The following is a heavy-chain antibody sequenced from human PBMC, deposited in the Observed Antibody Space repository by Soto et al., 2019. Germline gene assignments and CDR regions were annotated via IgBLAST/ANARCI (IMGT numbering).Heavy chain of an antibody. Sequence: GGSLRRSCAASGFTFSSYAMHWVRQAPGKGLEWVAVISYDGSNKYYADSVKGRFTISRDNSKNTLYLQMNSLRAEDTAIYYCAKKVNSGPGSQYFDYWGQGTLVTVSS. J-gene: IGHJ4*02. CDR2: ISYDGSNK. D-gene: IGHD3-10*01. CDR1: GFTFSSYA. V-gene: IGHV3-30-3*02. CDR3: AKKVNSGPGSQYFDY.